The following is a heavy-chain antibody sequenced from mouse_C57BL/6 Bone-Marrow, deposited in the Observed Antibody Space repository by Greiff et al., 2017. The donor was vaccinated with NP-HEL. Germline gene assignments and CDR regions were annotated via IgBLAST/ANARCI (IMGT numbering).Heavy chain of an antibody. CDR1: GYTFTSYW. CDR2: IYPGSGST. Sequence: QVQLQQPGAELVKPGASVKMSCKASGYTFTSYWITWVKQRPGQGLEWIGDIYPGSGSTNYNEKFKSKATLTVDTSSSTAYMQLSSLTSEDSAVYYGARMGYGSSDWYFDVWGTGTTVTVSS. J-gene: IGHJ1*03. V-gene: IGHV1-55*01. D-gene: IGHD1-1*01. CDR3: ARMGYGSSDWYFDV.